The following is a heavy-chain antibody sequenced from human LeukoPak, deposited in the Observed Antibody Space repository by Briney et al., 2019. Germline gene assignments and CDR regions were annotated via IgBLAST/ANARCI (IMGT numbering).Heavy chain of an antibody. J-gene: IGHJ4*02. CDR1: GGSISSGGYY. V-gene: IGHV4-61*02. Sequence: SETLSLTCTVSGGSISSGGYYWSWIRQPAGKGLEWIGRMYTSGSTNYNPSLKSQVTISVDTSKNQFSLKLSSVTAADTAVYYCARSPYNWNYANYYFDYWGQGTLVTVSS. CDR2: MYTSGST. CDR3: ARSPYNWNYANYYFDY. D-gene: IGHD1-7*01.